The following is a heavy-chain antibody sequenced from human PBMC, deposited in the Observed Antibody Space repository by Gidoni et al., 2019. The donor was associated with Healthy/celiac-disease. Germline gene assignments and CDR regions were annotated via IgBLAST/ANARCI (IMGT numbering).Heavy chain of an antibody. Sequence: QVQLVESGGGVVQPGRSLRLSCAASGFTFRLYGMHWVRQAPGKGLEWVAVIWYDGSNKYYADSVKGRFTISRDNSKNTLYLQMNSLRAEDTAVYYCARAFQGVIIGKPHNWFDPWGQGTLVTVSS. V-gene: IGHV3-33*01. CDR1: GFTFRLYG. CDR3: ARAFQGVIIGKPHNWFDP. CDR2: IWYDGSNK. D-gene: IGHD3-10*01. J-gene: IGHJ5*02.